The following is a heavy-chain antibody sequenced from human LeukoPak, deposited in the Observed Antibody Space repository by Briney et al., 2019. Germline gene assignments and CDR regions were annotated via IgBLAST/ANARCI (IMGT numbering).Heavy chain of an antibody. CDR2: ISSSSSYI. CDR1: GFTFSSYE. Sequence: GGSLRLSCAASGFTFSSYEMNWIRQAPGKGLEGVSYISSSSSYINYADSVKGRFTISRDNAKNSLYLQMNSLRAEDTAVYYCARTRSLGHNNWFDPWGQGTLVTVSS. CDR3: ARTRSLGHNNWFDP. V-gene: IGHV3-48*03. J-gene: IGHJ5*02.